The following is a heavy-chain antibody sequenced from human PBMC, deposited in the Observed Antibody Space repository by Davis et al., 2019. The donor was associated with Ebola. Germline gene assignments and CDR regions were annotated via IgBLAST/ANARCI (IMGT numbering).Heavy chain of an antibody. CDR3: ARTPQYTSYGSYFDH. V-gene: IGHV3-48*01. CDR2: ISSSSSTI. Sequence: GGSLRLSCAASGFTFSSYSMNWVRQAPGKGLEWVSYISSSSSTIYYADSVKGRFTISRDNAKNSLYLQMNSLRAEDTAMYYCARTPQYTSYGSYFDHWGQGALVTVSS. CDR1: GFTFSSYS. D-gene: IGHD1-26*01. J-gene: IGHJ4*02.